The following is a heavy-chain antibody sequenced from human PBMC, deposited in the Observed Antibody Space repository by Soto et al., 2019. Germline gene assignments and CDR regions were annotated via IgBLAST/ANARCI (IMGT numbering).Heavy chain of an antibody. CDR1: GGTFNSYG. D-gene: IGHD1-26*01. CDR2: IIPIFRTA. J-gene: IGHJ6*02. CDR3: ARGKLELLLEDVGYNCGMDV. Sequence: QVQLVQSGAEVKKPGSSVKVSCKASGGTFNSYGISWVRQAPGQGLEWMGGIIPIFRTADYAQKFQGRVTIMADEATSTDFMERSSLRSEATAVYYWARGKLELLLEDVGYNCGMDVWGHGTMVTVSS. V-gene: IGHV1-69*12.